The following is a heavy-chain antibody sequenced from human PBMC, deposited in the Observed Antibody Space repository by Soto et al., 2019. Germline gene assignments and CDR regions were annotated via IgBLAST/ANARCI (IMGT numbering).Heavy chain of an antibody. CDR3: ARGLRFLEEAY. CDR1: GGSINSYF. CDR2: IYYSGST. Sequence: SETLSLTCTFSGGSINSYFWSWIRQPPGKGLEWIGYIYYSGSTNYNPSLKSRVTISVDTSKNQFSLKLSSVTAADTAVYYCARGLRFLEEAYWGQGTLVTVSS. D-gene: IGHD3-3*01. V-gene: IGHV4-59*01. J-gene: IGHJ4*02.